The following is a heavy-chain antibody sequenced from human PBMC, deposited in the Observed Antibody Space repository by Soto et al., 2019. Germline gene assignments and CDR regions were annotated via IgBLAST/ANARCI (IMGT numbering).Heavy chain of an antibody. CDR2: ISSSGSTI. Sequence: GVSLRLSCAASGFTFSSYEMNWVRQAPGKGLEWVSYISSSGSTIYYADSVKGRFTISRDNAKNSLYLQMNSLRAEDTAVYYCARDGPPCSSTSCYTGDAFDIWGQGTMVTVSS. J-gene: IGHJ3*02. CDR1: GFTFSSYE. D-gene: IGHD2-2*02. CDR3: ARDGPPCSSTSCYTGDAFDI. V-gene: IGHV3-48*03.